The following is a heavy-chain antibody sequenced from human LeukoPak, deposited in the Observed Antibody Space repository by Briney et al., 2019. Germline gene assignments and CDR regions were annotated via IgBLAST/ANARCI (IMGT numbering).Heavy chain of an antibody. J-gene: IGHJ3*02. D-gene: IGHD6-13*01. CDR1: GYTFTGYY. V-gene: IGHV1-2*02. Sequence: ASVKVSCKASGYTFTGYYMHWVRQAPGQGLEWMGWINPDSGGTNYAQKFQGRVTMTRDTSISTAYMELSRLRSDDTAVYYCASVSSWYLYVFDIWGQGTMVTVSS. CDR2: INPDSGGT. CDR3: ASVSSWYLYVFDI.